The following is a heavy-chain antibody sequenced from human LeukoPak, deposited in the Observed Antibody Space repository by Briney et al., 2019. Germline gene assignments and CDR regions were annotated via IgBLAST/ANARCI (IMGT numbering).Heavy chain of an antibody. D-gene: IGHD6-13*01. CDR1: GFTFTTYA. V-gene: IGHV3-23*01. J-gene: IGHJ4*02. CDR3: AKNRGYSSSRFFDD. Sequence: PGGSLRLSCAASGFTFTTYAMSWVRQAPGKGLEWVSAMSGGGDKTYYADSVKGRFTISRDNSKDTVYLQMSGLRGEDTAVYYCAKNRGYSSSRFFDDWGQGTLVTVSS. CDR2: MSGGGDKT.